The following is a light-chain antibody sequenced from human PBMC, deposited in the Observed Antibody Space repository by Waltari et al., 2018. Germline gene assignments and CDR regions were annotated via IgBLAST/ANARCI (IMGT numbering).Light chain of an antibody. Sequence: EIVLTQSPATLSLSPGERATLSCRASQIVRNYLAWYQQKPGQAPRLIIYDVSYRATAIPARFSGSGSGTDFTLTISSLEPEDFAVYYCQQRRNLPITFGQGTRLEIK. V-gene: IGKV3-11*01. CDR3: QQRRNLPIT. J-gene: IGKJ5*01. CDR2: DVS. CDR1: QIVRNY.